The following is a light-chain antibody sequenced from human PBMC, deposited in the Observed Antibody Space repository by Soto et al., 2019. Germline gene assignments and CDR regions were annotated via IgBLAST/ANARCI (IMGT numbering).Light chain of an antibody. CDR1: QSVSSY. Sequence: EIVLTQSPATLSLSPGERATLSCRASQSVSSYLAWYQQKPGQAPRLLIYDASTRATGIPARFSGSGSGTEFTLTISSLEPEDFAVYYCHQRSNWPPDTFGQGTRLEI. CDR2: DAS. CDR3: HQRSNWPPDT. V-gene: IGKV3-11*01. J-gene: IGKJ5*01.